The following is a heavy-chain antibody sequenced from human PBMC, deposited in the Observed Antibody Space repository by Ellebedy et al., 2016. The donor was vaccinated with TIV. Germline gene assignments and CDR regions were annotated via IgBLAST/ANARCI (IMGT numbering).Heavy chain of an antibody. CDR2: IYYTGST. J-gene: IGHJ4*02. Sequence: MPSETLSLTCTVSGGSISSTSHYRGWIRQPPGKGLEWIGSIYYTGSTYYTPSLKSRVTVSVDTSKNQFSLNLSSVTAADAAVYFCASFCSSATCYAGFDSWGQGTLVTVSS. D-gene: IGHD2-2*01. CDR1: GGSISSTSHY. CDR3: ASFCSSATCYAGFDS. V-gene: IGHV4-39*01.